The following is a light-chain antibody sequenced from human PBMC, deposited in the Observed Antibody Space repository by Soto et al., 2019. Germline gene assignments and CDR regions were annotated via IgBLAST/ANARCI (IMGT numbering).Light chain of an antibody. V-gene: IGKV3-20*01. CDR3: QQYGSSPYT. Sequence: EIVLTQSPGTLSLSPGERATLSCRASQSVSSSYLAWYQQKPGQAPRLLIYGASSRATGIPDRFSGSGSGTDCTLSISRLEPEDFAEYYCQQYGSSPYTFGQGTKLEIK. CDR2: GAS. J-gene: IGKJ2*01. CDR1: QSVSSSY.